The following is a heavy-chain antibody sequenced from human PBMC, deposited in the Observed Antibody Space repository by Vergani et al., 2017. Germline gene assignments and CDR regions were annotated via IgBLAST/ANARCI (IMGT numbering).Heavy chain of an antibody. CDR3: ARDQVPAAIRLNVGNYMDV. V-gene: IGHV3-11*04. CDR2: INSDDSVI. D-gene: IGHD2-2*02. CDR1: EFTLSGYQ. Sequence: QVQLVESGGGLVKSGGSLRLSCAASEFTLSGYQVNWIRQAPGKELEWVSYINSDDSVIYYRDSVKGRFTISRDNSKNTLYLQMSSLRAEDTAVYYCARDQVPAAIRLNVGNYMDVWGKGTTVIVSS. J-gene: IGHJ6*03.